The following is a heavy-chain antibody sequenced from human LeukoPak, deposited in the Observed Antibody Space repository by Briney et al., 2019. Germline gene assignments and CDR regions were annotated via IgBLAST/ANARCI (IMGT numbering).Heavy chain of an antibody. D-gene: IGHD3-3*01. Sequence: GGSLRLSCAASGFTFSSYEMNWVRQAPGKGLEWVSYISSSGSTIYYADSVKGRFTISRDNAKNSLYLQMNSLRAEDTALYYCASVTYYDFWSGYPKNYYYMDVWGKGTTVTVSS. V-gene: IGHV3-48*03. CDR2: ISSSGSTI. J-gene: IGHJ6*03. CDR3: ASVTYYDFWSGYPKNYYYMDV. CDR1: GFTFSSYE.